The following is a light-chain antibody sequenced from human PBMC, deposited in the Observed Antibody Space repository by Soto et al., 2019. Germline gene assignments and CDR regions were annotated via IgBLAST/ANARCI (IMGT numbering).Light chain of an antibody. CDR2: KVS. J-gene: IGKJ1*01. CDR3: MQVTHWPPRT. Sequence: DVVMTQSPLSLPVTLGQPASISCRSSRSLLYSDGNTYLSWFQQMPGQSPRRLLYKVSKRDSGVADRFSGIGSGTDFTMQISRVEAEDVGVCYSMQVTHWPPRTFGQGTKVEIK. CDR1: RSLLYSDGNTY. V-gene: IGKV2-30*01.